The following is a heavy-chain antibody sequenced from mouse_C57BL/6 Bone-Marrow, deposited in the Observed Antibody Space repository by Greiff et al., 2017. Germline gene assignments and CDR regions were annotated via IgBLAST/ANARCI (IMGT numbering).Heavy chain of an antibody. CDR2: IYPGGGYT. Sequence: VKVVESGAELVRPGTSVKMSCKASGYTFTNYWIGWAKQRPGHGLEWIGDIYPGGGYTNYNEKFKGKATLTADKSSSTAYMQFSSLTSEDSAIYYCARSLVLLLFDYWGQGTTLTVSS. J-gene: IGHJ2*01. CDR1: GYTFTNYW. CDR3: ARSLVLLLFDY. D-gene: IGHD1-1*01. V-gene: IGHV1-63*01.